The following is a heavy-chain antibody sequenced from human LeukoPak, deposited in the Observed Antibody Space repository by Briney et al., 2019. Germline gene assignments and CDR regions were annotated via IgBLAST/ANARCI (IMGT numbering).Heavy chain of an antibody. CDR1: GDSVSSNSAA. CDR3: AKSWTPYYYDSSAYCPLDS. Sequence: SQTLSLTCDVSGDSVSSNSAAWNWVRQSPSRGLEWLGRIYYRSKWYNDYAMSVKSRLTINPDTSKNQFSLQLNSVTPEDTAVYYCAKSWTPYYYDSSAYCPLDSWGQGVLVTVSS. CDR2: IYYRSKWYN. J-gene: IGHJ4*02. D-gene: IGHD3-22*01. V-gene: IGHV6-1*01.